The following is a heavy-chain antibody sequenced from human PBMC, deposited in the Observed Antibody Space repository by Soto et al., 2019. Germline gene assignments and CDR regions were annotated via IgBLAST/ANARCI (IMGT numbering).Heavy chain of an antibody. CDR1: GFTFSSYS. CDR3: ARDDTLPIVGANRFDY. J-gene: IGHJ4*02. Sequence: GGSLRLSCAASGFTFSSYSMNWVRQAPGKGLEWVSSISSSSSYIYYADSVKGRFTISRDNAKNSLYLQMNSLRAEDTAVYYCARDDTLPIVGANRFDYWGQGTLVTVSS. CDR2: ISSSSSYI. D-gene: IGHD1-26*01. V-gene: IGHV3-21*01.